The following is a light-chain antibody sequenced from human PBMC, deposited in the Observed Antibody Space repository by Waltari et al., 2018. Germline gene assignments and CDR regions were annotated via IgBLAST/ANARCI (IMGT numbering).Light chain of an antibody. J-gene: IGKJ1*01. CDR3: QNHERLPAT. CDR1: QSIGRY. CDR2: GAS. Sequence: ETATPSCRASQSIGRYLVWYQQKSGQAPRLLIYGASTRATGIPDRFSGSGSGTDFSLTISRLEAEDFAVYYCQNHERLPATFGQGTKVEIK. V-gene: IGKV3-20*01.